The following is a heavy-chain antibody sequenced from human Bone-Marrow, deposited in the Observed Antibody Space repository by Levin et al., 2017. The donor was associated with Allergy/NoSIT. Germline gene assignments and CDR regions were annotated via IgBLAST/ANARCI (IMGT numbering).Heavy chain of an antibody. CDR1: GFTFSDYY. J-gene: IGHJ1*01. CDR3: ARGRVPAAQGRGGDREYFQH. Sequence: GESLKISCAASGFTFSDYYMSWIRQAPGKGLEWVSYISSSGSTIYYADSVKGRFTISRDNAKNSLYLQMNSLSAEDTAVYYCARGRVPAAQGRGGDREYFQHWGQGTLVTVSS. V-gene: IGHV3-11*01. D-gene: IGHD2-2*01. CDR2: ISSSGSTI.